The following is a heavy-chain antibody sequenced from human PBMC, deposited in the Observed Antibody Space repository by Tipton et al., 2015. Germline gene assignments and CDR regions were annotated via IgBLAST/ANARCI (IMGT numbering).Heavy chain of an antibody. CDR3: AREVWYYDSSGYDY. CDR2: IYYSGST. J-gene: IGHJ4*02. D-gene: IGHD3-22*01. V-gene: IGHV4-61*08. Sequence: TLSLTCSVSDVSVSSGGYYWSWIRQPPGKGLEWIGTIYYSGSTNYNPSLKSRVTISVDISKNQFSLRLSSVTTADTAVYYCAREVWYYDSSGYDYWGQGTLVTVSS. CDR1: DVSVSSGGYY.